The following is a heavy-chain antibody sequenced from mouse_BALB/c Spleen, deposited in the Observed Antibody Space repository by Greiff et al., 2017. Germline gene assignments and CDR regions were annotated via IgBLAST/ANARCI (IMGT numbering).Heavy chain of an antibody. CDR1: GFTFSSFG. CDR2: ISSGSSTI. D-gene: IGHD2-1*01. V-gene: IGHV5-17*02. Sequence: EVKVVESGGGLVQPGGSRKLSCAASGFTFSSFGMHWVRQAPEKGLEWVAYISSGSSTIYYADTVKGRFTISRDNPKNTLFLQMTSLRSEDTAMYYCARSGGNLGFAYWGQGTLVTVSA. CDR3: ARSGGNLGFAY. J-gene: IGHJ3*01.